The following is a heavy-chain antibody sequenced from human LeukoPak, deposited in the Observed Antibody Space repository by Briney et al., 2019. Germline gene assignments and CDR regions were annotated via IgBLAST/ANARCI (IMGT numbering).Heavy chain of an antibody. CDR2: IYPSDSDR. CDR1: GYTFTNHW. Sequence: GESLKISCQASGYTFTNHWIGWVRLMPGIGLEWMGIIYPSDSDRRYSPSVQGQVTISTDKSISAAYLEWNSLEASDTAIYYCVRSQDSDYSPFDYWGQGTLVSVSS. D-gene: IGHD4-11*01. V-gene: IGHV5-51*01. J-gene: IGHJ4*02. CDR3: VRSQDSDYSPFDY.